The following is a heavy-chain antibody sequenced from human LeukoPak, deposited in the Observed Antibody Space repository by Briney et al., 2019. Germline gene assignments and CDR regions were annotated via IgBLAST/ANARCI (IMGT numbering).Heavy chain of an antibody. V-gene: IGHV4-34*01. Sequence: SETLSLTCAVYGGSFTTSWWSWIRQAPGKGLEWIGEINHKGSTKYNPSLKSRVTISLDAPNSQFSLSLSFLTAADTAMYYCQGVPLGYSSGWTSDYSYMDVWGKGTPVTVS. CDR2: INHKGST. CDR3: QGVPLGYSSGWTSDYSYMDV. J-gene: IGHJ6*03. CDR1: GGSFTTSW. D-gene: IGHD6-19*01.